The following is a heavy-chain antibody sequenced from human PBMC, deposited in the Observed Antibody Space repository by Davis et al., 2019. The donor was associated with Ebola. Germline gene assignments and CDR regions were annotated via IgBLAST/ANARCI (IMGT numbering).Heavy chain of an antibody. CDR1: GGSISSYY. V-gene: IGHV4-59*01. CDR3: ARVQYCSSTSCYPYYFDY. D-gene: IGHD2-2*01. Sequence: PSGSLSLSCTVSGGSISSYYCTWIRQPPGKGLEWIGYIYYSGSTNYNPSLKSRVTISVDTSKNQFSLKLSSVTAADTAVYYCARVQYCSSTSCYPYYFDYWGQGTLVTVSS. CDR2: IYYSGST. J-gene: IGHJ4*02.